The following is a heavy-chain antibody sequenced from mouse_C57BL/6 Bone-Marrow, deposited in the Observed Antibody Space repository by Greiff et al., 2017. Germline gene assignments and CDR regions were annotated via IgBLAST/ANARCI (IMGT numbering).Heavy chain of an antibody. V-gene: IGHV5-6*01. CDR2: ISSGGSYT. D-gene: IGHD1-1*01. Sequence: EVMVVESGGDLVKPGGSLKLSCAASGFTFSSYGMSWVRQTPDKRLEWVATISSGGSYTYYPDSVKGRFTISRDNAKNTLYLQMSSLKSEDTAMYYCARPYYYGSSLYFDYWGQGTTLTVSS. CDR3: ARPYYYGSSLYFDY. J-gene: IGHJ2*01. CDR1: GFTFSSYG.